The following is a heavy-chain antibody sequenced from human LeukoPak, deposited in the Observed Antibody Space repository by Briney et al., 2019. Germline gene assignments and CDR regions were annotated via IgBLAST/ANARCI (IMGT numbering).Heavy chain of an antibody. V-gene: IGHV3-33*01. J-gene: IGHJ4*02. CDR3: ARAVGPFDY. CDR1: GFSFSSYG. D-gene: IGHD1-26*01. Sequence: GGSLRLSCAASGFSFSSYGMHWVRQAPGKGLEWVAVIWFGGSNKYYAASVTGRFTISRDNFKNTLYLQMNSLRVEDTAVYYCARAVGPFDYWGQGTLVTVSS. CDR2: IWFGGSNK.